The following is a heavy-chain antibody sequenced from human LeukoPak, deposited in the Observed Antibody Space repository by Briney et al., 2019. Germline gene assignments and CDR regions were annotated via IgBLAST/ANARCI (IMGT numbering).Heavy chain of an antibody. J-gene: IGHJ3*02. CDR3: ARETTVTSYAFDI. V-gene: IGHV4-31*03. D-gene: IGHD4-11*01. Sequence: SETLSLTCTVSGGPISSGGYYWSWIRQHPGKGLEWIGYIYYSGSTYYNPSLKSRVTISVDTSKNQFSLKLSSVTAADTAVYYCARETTVTSYAFDIWGQGTMATVSS. CDR1: GGPISSGGYY. CDR2: IYYSGST.